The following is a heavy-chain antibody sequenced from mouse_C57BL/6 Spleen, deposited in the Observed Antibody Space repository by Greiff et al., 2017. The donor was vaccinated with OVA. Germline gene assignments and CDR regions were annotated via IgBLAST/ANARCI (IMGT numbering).Heavy chain of an antibody. V-gene: IGHV1-7*01. CDR3: ARSLYDYGSSPPYAMDY. J-gene: IGHJ4*01. D-gene: IGHD1-1*01. CDR1: GYTFTSYW. Sequence: VQLQQSGAELAKPGASVKLSCKASGYTFTSYWMHWVKQRPGQGLEWIGYINPSSGYTKYNQKFKDKATLTADKSSSTAYMQLSSLTYEDSAVYYCARSLYDYGSSPPYAMDYWGQGTSVTGSS. CDR2: INPSSGYT.